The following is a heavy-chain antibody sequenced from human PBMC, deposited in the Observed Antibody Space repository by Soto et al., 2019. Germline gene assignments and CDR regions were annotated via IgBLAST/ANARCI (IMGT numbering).Heavy chain of an antibody. J-gene: IGHJ6*03. V-gene: IGHV3-15*01. CDR3: TTTYCSSTSCYSRIYYYYYMDV. CDR1: GFTFSNAW. CDR2: IKSKTDGGTT. Sequence: GGSLRLSCAASGFTFSNAWMSWVRQAPGKGLEWVGRIKSKTDGGTTDYAAPVKGRFTISRDDSKNTLYLQMNSLKTEDTAVYYCTTTYCSSTSCYSRIYYYYYMDVWGKGTTVTVSS. D-gene: IGHD2-2*01.